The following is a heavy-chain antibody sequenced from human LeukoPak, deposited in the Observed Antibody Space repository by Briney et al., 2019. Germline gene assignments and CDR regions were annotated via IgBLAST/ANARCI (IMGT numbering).Heavy chain of an antibody. Sequence: ASVKVSCKASGYTFTSYYMHWVRQAPGQGLEWMGIINPSGGSTSYAQKFQGRVTMTTDTSTSTAYMELRSLRSDDTAVYYCASVRDSGAVADYYYYMDVWGKGTRVTISS. V-gene: IGHV1-46*01. CDR2: INPSGGST. D-gene: IGHD6-19*01. J-gene: IGHJ6*03. CDR1: GYTFTSYY. CDR3: ASVRDSGAVADYYYYMDV.